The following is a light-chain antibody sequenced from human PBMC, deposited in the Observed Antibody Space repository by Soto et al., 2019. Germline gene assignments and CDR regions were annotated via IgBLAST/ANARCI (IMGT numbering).Light chain of an antibody. J-gene: IGKJ5*01. CDR2: DVS. Sequence: EIVMTQSPATLSVSPGERATLSCRAGQGVTTNFAWYQQKSGQSPRLLIYDVSSRATGIPDRFSGSGSGTDFTLTISRLEPEDFAVYYCQQYGNSPITFGQGTRLEIK. V-gene: IGKV3-20*01. CDR1: QGVTTN. CDR3: QQYGNSPIT.